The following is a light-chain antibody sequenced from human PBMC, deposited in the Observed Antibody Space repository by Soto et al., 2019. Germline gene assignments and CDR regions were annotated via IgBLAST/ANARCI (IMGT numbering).Light chain of an antibody. CDR1: QSVSTW. J-gene: IGKJ4*01. CDR2: KAS. Sequence: DSQMIQSPSTLAASVGDRVTITCRASQSVSTWLAWYQQKPGKPPKLLIYKASILQSGVSSRFSGSGSGTDFTLTISGLQPDDFATYYCQQYDRYPVTFGGGTKVEVK. CDR3: QQYDRYPVT. V-gene: IGKV1-5*03.